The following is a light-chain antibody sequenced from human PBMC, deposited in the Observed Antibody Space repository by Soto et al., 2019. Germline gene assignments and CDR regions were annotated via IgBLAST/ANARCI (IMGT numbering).Light chain of an antibody. CDR1: SSNIGSNY. CDR3: AAWDDRRSRLV. CDR2: RNN. J-gene: IGLJ2*01. Sequence: QSVLTQPPSASGTPGQRVTISCSGSSSNIGSNYVYWYHQLPGTAPKLVIYRNNQRPSGVPDRISGSKSGTSASLAISGLRSEDEADYYCAAWDDRRSRLVFGRGTKLTVL. V-gene: IGLV1-47*01.